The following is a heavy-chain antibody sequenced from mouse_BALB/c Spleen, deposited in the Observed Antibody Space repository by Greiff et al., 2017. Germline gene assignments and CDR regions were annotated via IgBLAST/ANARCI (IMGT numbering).Heavy chain of an antibody. CDR1: GYSFTGYF. J-gene: IGHJ4*01. Sequence: EVQGVESGPELVKPGASVKISCKASGYSFTGYFMNWVMQSHGKSLEWIGRINPYNGDTFYNQKFKGKATLTVDKSSSTAHMELRSLASEDSAVYYCARGESYAMDYWGQGTSVTVSS. CDR2: INPYNGDT. V-gene: IGHV1-20*02. CDR3: ARGESYAMDY.